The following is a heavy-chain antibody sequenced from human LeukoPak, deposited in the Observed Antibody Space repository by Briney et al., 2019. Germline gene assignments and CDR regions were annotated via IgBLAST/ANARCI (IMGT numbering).Heavy chain of an antibody. J-gene: IGHJ4*02. CDR2: INTDGSNR. V-gene: IGHV3-74*03. Sequence: PGGSLRLSCAASGFTFSHYWMHWVRQVPGKGLVWVARINTDGSNRKYMESVKGRFTISRDNAKNTLYLEMNSLRAEDTAVYYCAKGDIVVVPAAYIDYWGQGTLVTVSS. D-gene: IGHD2-2*01. CDR1: GFTFSHYW. CDR3: AKGDIVVVPAAYIDY.